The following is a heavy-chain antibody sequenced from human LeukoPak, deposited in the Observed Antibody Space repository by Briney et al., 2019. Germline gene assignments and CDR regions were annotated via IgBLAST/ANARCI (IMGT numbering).Heavy chain of an antibody. Sequence: PGGSLRLSCAASGFTFSNAWMSWVRQAPGKGLEWVGRIKSKTDGGTTDYTAPVKGRFTISRDDSKNTLYLQMNSLKTEDTAVYYCTTDRQYCSSTSCPGMYYFDYWGQGTLVTVSS. CDR3: TTDRQYCSSTSCPGMYYFDY. J-gene: IGHJ4*02. CDR1: GFTFSNAW. V-gene: IGHV3-15*01. D-gene: IGHD2-2*01. CDR2: IKSKTDGGTT.